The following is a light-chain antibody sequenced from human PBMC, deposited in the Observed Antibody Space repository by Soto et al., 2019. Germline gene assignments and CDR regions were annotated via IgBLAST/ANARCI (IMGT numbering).Light chain of an antibody. CDR2: KAS. V-gene: IGKV1-5*03. CDR3: HHDKIYGA. Sequence: QLNQKRSELSAAGEDRSSSTCRASQSISSWLAWYQQKPGKAPKLLIYKASSLESGVPSRFFCSGSGKAISVCGIGIQADDFSRYMRHHDKIYGAFAQGTRVDIK. J-gene: IGKJ1*01. CDR1: QSISSW.